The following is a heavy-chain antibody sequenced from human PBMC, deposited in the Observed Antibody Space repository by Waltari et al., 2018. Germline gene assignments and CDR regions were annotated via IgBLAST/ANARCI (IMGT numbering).Heavy chain of an antibody. CDR1: GYTFTSYA. CDR2: INTHTGNP. J-gene: IGHJ6*02. D-gene: IGHD1-26*01. V-gene: IGHV7-4-1*02. Sequence: QVQLVQSGSELKKPGASVKVSCKASGYTFTSYAMNWVRQAPGKGLEWMGWINTHTGNPTDAQGFTGRFVFSLDTSVSTAYLQISSLKAEDTAVYYCARGRRVLTPTELRLSYYYYGMDVWGQGTTVTVSS. CDR3: ARGRRVLTPTELRLSYYYYGMDV.